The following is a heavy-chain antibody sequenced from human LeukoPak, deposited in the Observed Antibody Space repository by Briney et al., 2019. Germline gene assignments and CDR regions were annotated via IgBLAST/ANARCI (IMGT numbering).Heavy chain of an antibody. CDR2: IYYSGST. J-gene: IGHJ4*02. V-gene: IGHV4-39*01. CDR1: GGSISSSSYY. CDR3: ATPYHSFDY. Sequence: SETLSLTCTVSGGSISSSSYYWGWIRQPPGKGLEWIVSIYYSGSTYYNPTLKSRVTISVDTSKNQFSLKLSSVTAADTAVYYCATPYHSFDYWGQGTLVTVSS.